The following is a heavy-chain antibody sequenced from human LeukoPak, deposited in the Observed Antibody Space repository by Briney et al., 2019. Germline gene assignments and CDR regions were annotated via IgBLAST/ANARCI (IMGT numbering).Heavy chain of an antibody. CDR2: INHSGST. J-gene: IGHJ4*02. D-gene: IGHD2-21*02. CDR3: ARGSLVVVTAIVDY. CDR1: GGSISSSSYY. Sequence: PSETLSLTCTVSGGSISSSSYYWGRIRQPPGKGLEWIGEINHSGSTNYNPSLKSRVTISVDTSKNQFSLKLSSVTAADTAVYYCARGSLVVVTAIVDYWGQGTLVTVSS. V-gene: IGHV4-39*07.